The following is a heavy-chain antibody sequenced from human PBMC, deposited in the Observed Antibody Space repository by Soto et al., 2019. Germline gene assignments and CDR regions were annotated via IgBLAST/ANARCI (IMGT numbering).Heavy chain of an antibody. CDR3: ARDSLKYTSSSYYYYGMDV. D-gene: IGHD6-6*01. CDR1: GYTFTAYY. CDR2: INPNSGDT. Sequence: QVQLVQSGAEVKKPGASVKVSCKASGYTFTAYYMHWVRQAPGLGLEWMGWINPNSGDTNYAQNFQGRVTMTRDASISTAYMELSRLRSDDTAVYYCARDSLKYTSSSYYYYGMDVWGQGTTVTVSS. J-gene: IGHJ6*02. V-gene: IGHV1-2*02.